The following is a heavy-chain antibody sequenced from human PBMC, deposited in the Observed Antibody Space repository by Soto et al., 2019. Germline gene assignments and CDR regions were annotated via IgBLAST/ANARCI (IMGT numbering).Heavy chain of an antibody. CDR1: GGTFSSYA. D-gene: IGHD5-18*01. CDR3: ARDGEHVDTAIPGQEWLSRGFDY. V-gene: IGHV1-69*13. CDR2: IIPIFGTA. J-gene: IGHJ4*02. Sequence: SVKHSCKASGGTFSSYAISWVRQAPGQGLEWMGGIIPIFGTANYAQKFQGRVTITADESTSTAYMELSSLRSEDTAVYYCARDGEHVDTAIPGQEWLSRGFDYWGQGTLVTVSS.